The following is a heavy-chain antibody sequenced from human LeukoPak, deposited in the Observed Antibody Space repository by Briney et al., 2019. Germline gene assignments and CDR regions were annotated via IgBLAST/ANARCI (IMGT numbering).Heavy chain of an antibody. Sequence: PSETLSLICTVSIGSISGHYWSWIRQPPGKGLEWIGYIYYTGSTNYNPSLESRVTISVQTSKNQFSLKLSSVTAADTAVYYCAREGYSSNWYDSWGQGTLVTVSS. CDR2: IYYTGST. D-gene: IGHD6-13*01. CDR3: AREGYSSNWYDS. J-gene: IGHJ5*01. V-gene: IGHV4-59*11. CDR1: IGSISGHY.